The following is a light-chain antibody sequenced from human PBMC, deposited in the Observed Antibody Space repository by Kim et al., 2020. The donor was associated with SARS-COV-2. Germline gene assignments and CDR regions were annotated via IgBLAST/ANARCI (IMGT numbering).Light chain of an antibody. CDR3: QAWNSSTHNYV. J-gene: IGLJ1*01. V-gene: IGLV3-1*01. CDR1: NLEDKD. Sequence: PGQAASTACSGFNLEDKDVSWTQPKPGQAPVVVIYQDNQRPSGIPERFSGSSSGNTATLTISGTQAMDDADYYCQAWNSSTHNYVCGAGTKVTVL. CDR2: QDN.